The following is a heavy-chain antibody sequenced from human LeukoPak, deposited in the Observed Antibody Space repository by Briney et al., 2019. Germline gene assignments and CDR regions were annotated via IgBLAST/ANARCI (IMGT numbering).Heavy chain of an antibody. V-gene: IGHV3-23*01. J-gene: IGHJ4*02. CDR1: GFTFSDYA. CDR2: ISYSGGST. CDR3: AQGGEDYDYFDY. Sequence: PGGSLRLSCAASGFTFSDYAMSWVRQAPGKGLEWVSAISYSGGSTYYADSVKGRSTISRDNSRNTLYLQMNSLRVEDTAVYYCAQGGEDYDYFDYWGQGTLVTVSS. D-gene: IGHD4-17*01.